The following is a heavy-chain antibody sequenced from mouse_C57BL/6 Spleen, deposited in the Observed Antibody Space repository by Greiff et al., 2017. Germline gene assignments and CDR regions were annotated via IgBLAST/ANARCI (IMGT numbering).Heavy chain of an antibody. Sequence: VQLQQSGAELARPGASVKMSCKASGYTFTSYTMHWVKQRPGQGLEWIGYINPSSGYTKYNQKFKDKATLTADKSSSTAYMQLSSLTSEDSAVYYCARESRGAWFAYWGQGTLVTVSA. CDR3: ARESRGAWFAY. V-gene: IGHV1-4*01. D-gene: IGHD3-3*01. J-gene: IGHJ3*01. CDR1: GYTFTSYT. CDR2: INPSSGYT.